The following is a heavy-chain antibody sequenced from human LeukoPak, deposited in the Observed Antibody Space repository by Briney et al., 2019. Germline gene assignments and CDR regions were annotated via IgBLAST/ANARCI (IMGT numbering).Heavy chain of an antibody. J-gene: IGHJ6*02. CDR1: GFTFTSSA. V-gene: IGHV1-58*01. Sequence: GTSVKVSCKASGFTFTSSAVQWVRQARGQRLEWIGWIVVGSGNTSYAQKFQERVTITRDMSTSTAYMELSSLRSEDTAVYYCAADRGNSYYYYGMDVWGQGTTVTVSS. D-gene: IGHD4-23*01. CDR2: IVVGSGNT. CDR3: AADRGNSYYYYGMDV.